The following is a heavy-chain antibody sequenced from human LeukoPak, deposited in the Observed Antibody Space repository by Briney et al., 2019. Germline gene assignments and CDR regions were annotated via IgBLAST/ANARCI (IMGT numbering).Heavy chain of an antibody. J-gene: IGHJ3*02. D-gene: IGHD2-2*01. CDR2: IYYSGST. CDR1: GGSISSSSYY. CDR3: AGGRCSSTSCADAFDI. V-gene: IGHV4-39*01. Sequence: SETLSLTCTVSGGSISSSSYYWGWIRQPPGKGLEWIGSIYYSGSTYYNPSLKSRVTISVDTSKNQFSLKLSSVTAADTAVYYCAGGRCSSTSCADAFDIWGQGTIVTVSS.